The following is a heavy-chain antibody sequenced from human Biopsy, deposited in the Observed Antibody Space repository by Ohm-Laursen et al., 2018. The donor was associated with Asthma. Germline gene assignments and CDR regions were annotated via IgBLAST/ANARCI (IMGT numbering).Heavy chain of an antibody. CDR2: IHYSGST. J-gene: IGHJ4*02. Sequence: TLSLTCTVSGDSIRIHYWIWIPQPPGKGLEWIGNIHYSGSTYSNPSLKSRVTISQDTSKKQISLRLSAVIAADTAVYYCAGFCSGGNCSDHWGQGTLVTVSS. V-gene: IGHV4-59*07. CDR3: AGFCSGGNCSDH. D-gene: IGHD2-15*01. CDR1: GDSIRIHY.